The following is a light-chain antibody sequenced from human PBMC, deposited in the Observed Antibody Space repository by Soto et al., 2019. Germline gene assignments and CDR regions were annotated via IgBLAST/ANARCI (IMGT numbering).Light chain of an antibody. CDR3: GTWDSSLGAGV. J-gene: IGLJ1*01. V-gene: IGLV3-21*02. Sequence: SYELTQPPSVSVAPGQTARITCEGYNIGSTSVHWYQQKPGQAPVLVVYDDSDRPSGIPERISGSKSGTSATLGITGLQTGDEADFYCGTWDSSLGAGVFGTGTKVTVL. CDR1: NIGSTS. CDR2: DDS.